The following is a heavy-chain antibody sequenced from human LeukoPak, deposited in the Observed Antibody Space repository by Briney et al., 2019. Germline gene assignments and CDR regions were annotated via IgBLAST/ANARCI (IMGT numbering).Heavy chain of an antibody. Sequence: GGSLRLSCAASGFTFSSYWMSWVRQAPGKGLEWVANIKQDGSEKYYVDSVKGRFTISRDNAKNSLYLQMNSLRAEDTAVYYCARGLSSLLYYYMDVWGKGTTVTISS. V-gene: IGHV3-7*01. CDR1: GFTFSSYW. J-gene: IGHJ6*03. CDR3: ARGLSSLLYYYMDV. D-gene: IGHD2/OR15-2a*01. CDR2: IKQDGSEK.